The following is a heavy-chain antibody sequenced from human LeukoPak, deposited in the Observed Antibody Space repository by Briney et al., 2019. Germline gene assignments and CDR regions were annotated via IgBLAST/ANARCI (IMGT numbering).Heavy chain of an antibody. CDR1: GVTFNSYA. Sequence: ASVKVSCKASGVTFNSYAVSWVRQAPGQGLEWMGRITPIAGTPNYAQKFQGRVTITADKFPSTVYMELSSLKSEDTAVYYCARDLYSSSWPGRYFDLWGRGTLLTVSS. CDR2: ITPIAGTP. V-gene: IGHV1-69*04. CDR3: ARDLYSSSWPGRYFDL. J-gene: IGHJ2*01. D-gene: IGHD6-13*01.